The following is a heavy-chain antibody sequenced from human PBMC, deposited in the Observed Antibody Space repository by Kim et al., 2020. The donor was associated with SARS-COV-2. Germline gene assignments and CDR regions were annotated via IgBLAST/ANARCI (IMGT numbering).Heavy chain of an antibody. CDR3: ARRARGYSGYGGYY. J-gene: IGHJ4*02. Sequence: NPSLKSRVTIAVDTSKNQFSLKLSAVTAADTAVYYCARRARGYSGYGGYYWGQGTLVTVSS. V-gene: IGHV4-39*01. D-gene: IGHD5-12*01.